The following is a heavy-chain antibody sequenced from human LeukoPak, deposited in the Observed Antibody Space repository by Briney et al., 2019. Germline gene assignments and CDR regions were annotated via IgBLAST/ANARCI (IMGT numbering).Heavy chain of an antibody. V-gene: IGHV4-59*01. D-gene: IGHD3-10*01. J-gene: IGHJ6*03. CDR2: IYYSGST. CDR3: ARGFYGSGSYSPPYYYMDV. CDR1: GGSISSYY. Sequence: SETLSLTCTVSGGSISSYYWSWIRQPPGKGLEWIGYIYYSGSTNYNPSLKSRVTISVDTSKNQFSLKLSSVTAADTAVYYCARGFYGSGSYSPPYYYMDVWGKGTPVTASS.